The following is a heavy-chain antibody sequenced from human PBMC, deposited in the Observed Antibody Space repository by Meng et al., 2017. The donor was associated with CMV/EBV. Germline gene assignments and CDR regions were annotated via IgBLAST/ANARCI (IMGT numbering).Heavy chain of an antibody. CDR3: ARIAYGGNSGYFDY. CDR1: GFSLSTSGMC. D-gene: IGHD4-23*01. V-gene: IGHV2-70*20. Sequence: SGPTLVKPTQTLTLTCTFSGFSLSTSGMCVSWVRQPLGKALEWLALIDWDDDKYYSTSLKTRLTISKDTSKNQVVLTMTNMDPVDTATYYCARIAYGGNSGYFDYWGQGTLVTVSS. CDR2: IDWDDDK. J-gene: IGHJ4*02.